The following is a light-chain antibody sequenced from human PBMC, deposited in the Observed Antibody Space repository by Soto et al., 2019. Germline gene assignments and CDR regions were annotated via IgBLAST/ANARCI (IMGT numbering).Light chain of an antibody. CDR3: QQYGTSPWT. CDR1: QSVNSDY. CDR2: IAS. V-gene: IGKV3-20*01. J-gene: IGKJ1*01. Sequence: EIVLTQSPGTLSLFPGGRATLSCRATQSVNSDYLAWYQQKPGQAPRLLIHIASRRATGIPDPFSCSGSGTDLALTIRRLEPEDFAVYYCQQYGTSPWTFAQGTKVEI.